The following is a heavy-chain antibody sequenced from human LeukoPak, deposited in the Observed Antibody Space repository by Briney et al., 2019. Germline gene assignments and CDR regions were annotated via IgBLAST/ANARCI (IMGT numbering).Heavy chain of an antibody. CDR1: GGSISYFY. CDR2: IYTSGST. CDR3: ARASSSSWYVLYYFDY. V-gene: IGHV4-4*07. J-gene: IGHJ4*02. D-gene: IGHD6-13*01. Sequence: SETLSLTCTVSGGSISYFYWSWIRQPAGKGLEWIGRIYTSGSTNYNPSLKSRVTMSVDTSKKQFSLKLSSVTAADTAVYYCARASSSSWYVLYYFDYWGQGTLVTVSS.